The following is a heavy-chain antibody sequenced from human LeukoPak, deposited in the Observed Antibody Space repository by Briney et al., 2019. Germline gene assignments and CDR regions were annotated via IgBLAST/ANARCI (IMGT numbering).Heavy chain of an antibody. V-gene: IGHV1-69*06. CDR3: AREPPRVAVAGPREGDY. CDR1: GYTFTGYY. J-gene: IGHJ4*02. D-gene: IGHD6-19*01. Sequence: SVKVSCKASGYTFTGYYMHWVRQAPGQGLEWMGGIIPIFGTANYAQKFQGRVTITADKPTSTAYMELSSLRSEDTAVYYCAREPPRVAVAGPREGDYWGQGTLVTVSS. CDR2: IIPIFGTA.